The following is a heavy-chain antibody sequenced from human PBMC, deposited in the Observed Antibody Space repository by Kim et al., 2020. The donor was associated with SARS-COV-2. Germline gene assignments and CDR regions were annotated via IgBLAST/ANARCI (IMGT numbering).Heavy chain of an antibody. Sequence: GGSLRLSCAASGFTFSSYWMSWVRQAPGKGLEWVANIKQDGSEKYYVDSVKGRFTISRDNAKNSLYLQMNSLRAEDTAVYYCAREESDDYGDYADAFDIWGQGTMVTVSS. CDR2: IKQDGSEK. CDR3: AREESDDYGDYADAFDI. J-gene: IGHJ3*02. CDR1: GFTFSSYW. V-gene: IGHV3-7*01. D-gene: IGHD4-17*01.